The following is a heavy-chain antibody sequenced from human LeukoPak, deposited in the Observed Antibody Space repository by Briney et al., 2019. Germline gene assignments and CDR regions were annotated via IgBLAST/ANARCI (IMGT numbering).Heavy chain of an antibody. CDR2: IYYSGST. J-gene: IGHJ6*03. Sequence: PSETLSLTCTVSGGSISSHYWNWIRQPPGKGLEWIGYIYYSGSTNYNPSLKSRVTISVDTSKNQFSLKLSSVTAADTAVYYCARGVNDYDILTGYYYYMDVWGKGTTVTVSS. V-gene: IGHV4-59*11. D-gene: IGHD3-9*01. CDR1: GGSISSHY. CDR3: ARGVNDYDILTGYYYYMDV.